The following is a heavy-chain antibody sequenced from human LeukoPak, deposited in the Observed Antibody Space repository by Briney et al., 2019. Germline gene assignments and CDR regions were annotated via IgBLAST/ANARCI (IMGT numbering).Heavy chain of an antibody. V-gene: IGHV1-18*01. Sequence: GASVTVSCKGSGYTFDRYGVTWVRQAPGQGLEWMGWISTYSGDTIYAQKIQGRVTMTADTSTNTVYMDLRSLRSDDTAVYYCARDLGHCRNVVCSSSAYWGRGTLVTVSS. CDR1: GYTFDRYG. J-gene: IGHJ4*02. CDR3: ARDLGHCRNVVCSSSAY. CDR2: ISTYSGDT. D-gene: IGHD1-14*01.